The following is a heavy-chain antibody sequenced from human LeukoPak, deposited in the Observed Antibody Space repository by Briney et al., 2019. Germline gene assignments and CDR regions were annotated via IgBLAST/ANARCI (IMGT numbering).Heavy chain of an antibody. CDR2: IIPMLGIA. J-gene: IGHJ4*02. CDR1: GGTFSRYA. CDR3: ARDRPYTGGWRGFDY. V-gene: IGHV1-69*10. D-gene: IGHD6-19*01. Sequence: PVKVSCKASGGTFSRYAISWVRQAPGQGLEWMGGIIPMLGIANYAQKFQGRVTITADESTSTAYMELSSLRSEDTAVYYCARDRPYTGGWRGFDYWGQGTLVTVSS.